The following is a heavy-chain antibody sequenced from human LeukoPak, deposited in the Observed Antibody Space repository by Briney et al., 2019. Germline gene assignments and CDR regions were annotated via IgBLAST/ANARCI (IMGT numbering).Heavy chain of an antibody. CDR2: ISAYNGNT. Sequence: GASVKVSCKASGFTFTHYGITWVRQAPGQGLAWMGWISAYNGNTNCAQNLQGRVTMTTDTSTSTAYMELRSLSSDDTAVYYCARDRQRLVGIYYYGMDVWGQGTTVTVSS. V-gene: IGHV1-18*01. D-gene: IGHD6-19*01. CDR1: GFTFTHYG. J-gene: IGHJ6*02. CDR3: ARDRQRLVGIYYYGMDV.